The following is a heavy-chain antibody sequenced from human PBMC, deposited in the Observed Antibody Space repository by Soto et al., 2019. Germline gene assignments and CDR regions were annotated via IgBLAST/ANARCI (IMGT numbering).Heavy chain of an antibody. J-gene: IGHJ6*02. D-gene: IGHD2-2*01. CDR1: GGTFSSYA. CDR3: ARDQGYCSSTSCSPFYYYGMDV. CDR2: IIPIFGTA. Sequence: SVKVSCKASGGTFSSYAISWVRQAPGQGLEWMGGIIPIFGTANYAQKFQGRVTITADESTSTAYMELSSLRSEDTAVYYCARDQGYCSSTSCSPFYYYGMDVWGQGTTVTAP. V-gene: IGHV1-69*13.